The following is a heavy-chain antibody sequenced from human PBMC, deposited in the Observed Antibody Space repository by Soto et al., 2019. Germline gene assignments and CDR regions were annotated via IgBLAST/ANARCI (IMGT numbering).Heavy chain of an antibody. CDR1: GFTFSDYW. J-gene: IGHJ4*02. V-gene: IGHV3-7*01. CDR2: IKQDGSEK. Sequence: GGSLRLSCAASGFTFSDYWVTWVRQAPGEGLEWVANIKQDGSEKNYVDSVRGRFTISRDNAKNSLYLQMNSLRAEDTAVYYCARVGSSWFYWGQGALVTVSS. CDR3: ARVGSSWFY. D-gene: IGHD6-13*01.